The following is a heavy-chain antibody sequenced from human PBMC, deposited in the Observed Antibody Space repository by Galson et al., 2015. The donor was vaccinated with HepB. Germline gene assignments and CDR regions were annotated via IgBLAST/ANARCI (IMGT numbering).Heavy chain of an antibody. CDR1: GGSFSDYY. J-gene: IGHJ3*02. CDR2: INHSGRT. Sequence: SETLSLTCAVYGGSFSDYYWSWIRQPPGKGLEWIGEINHSGRTNYTPSLKSRVTMSVDTSKNQFSLYLSSVTAADTAVYYCARPLGYDSSGRDAFDIWGQGTMVTVSS. D-gene: IGHD3-22*01. V-gene: IGHV4-34*01. CDR3: ARPLGYDSSGRDAFDI.